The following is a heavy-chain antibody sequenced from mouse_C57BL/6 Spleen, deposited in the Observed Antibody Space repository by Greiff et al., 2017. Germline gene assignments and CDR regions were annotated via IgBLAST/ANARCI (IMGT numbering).Heavy chain of an antibody. CDR3: ANRWDEGLAY. Sequence: QVQLQQPGAELVKPGASVKLSCTASGYTITSYWMHWVKQRPGQGLEWIGRIHPNSGSTNYNAKFKSKATLTVDKSSSTAYMQLSSLTSEDSAVYYCANRWDEGLAYWGQGALVTVSA. V-gene: IGHV1-64*01. D-gene: IGHD4-1*01. CDR1: GYTITSYW. J-gene: IGHJ3*01. CDR2: IHPNSGST.